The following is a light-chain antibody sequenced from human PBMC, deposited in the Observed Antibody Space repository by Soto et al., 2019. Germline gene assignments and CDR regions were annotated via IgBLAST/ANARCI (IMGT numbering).Light chain of an antibody. CDR1: QSIPKY. CDR2: AAS. J-gene: IGKJ5*01. Sequence: DIQMTQSPSSLSASVGDRVTITCRASQSIPKYLNWYQQKPGKAPKLLIFAASSLQSGVPSRFSGSGSGTDFTLTITSLQPEDFATYYCQQTYSTPETFGHGTRLEIK. V-gene: IGKV1-39*01. CDR3: QQTYSTPET.